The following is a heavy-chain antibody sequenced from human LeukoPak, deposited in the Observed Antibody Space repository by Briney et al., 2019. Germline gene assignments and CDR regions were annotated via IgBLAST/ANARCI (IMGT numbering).Heavy chain of an antibody. CDR3: ARDTGEPFDY. J-gene: IGHJ4*02. CDR2: IYHTGST. V-gene: IGHV4-38-2*02. Sequence: PSETLSLTCNVSGYSITSGYYWGWIRQPPGKGLEWIGSIYHTGSTYFNPSLKSRVTISADTSKNQLSLKLRSVTAADTAVYYCARDTGEPFDYWGQGTLITVSS. D-gene: IGHD2-21*01. CDR1: GYSITSGYY.